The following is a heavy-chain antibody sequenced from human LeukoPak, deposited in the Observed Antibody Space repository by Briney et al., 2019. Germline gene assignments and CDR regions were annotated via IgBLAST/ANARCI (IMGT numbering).Heavy chain of an antibody. CDR1: GGTFSSYA. Sequence: ASVKVSCKASGGTFSSYAISWVRQAPGQGLEWMGGIIPIFGTANYAQKFQGRVTITADESTSTAYMELSSLRSEDTAVYYCAGYCSSTSCYASLYGGQGTLVTVSS. D-gene: IGHD2-2*01. CDR2: IIPIFGTA. CDR3: AGYCSSTSCYASLY. V-gene: IGHV1-69*13. J-gene: IGHJ4*02.